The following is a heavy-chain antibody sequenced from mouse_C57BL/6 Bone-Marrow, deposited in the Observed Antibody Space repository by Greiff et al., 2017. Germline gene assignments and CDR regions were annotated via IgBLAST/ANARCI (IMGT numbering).Heavy chain of an antibody. CDR3: ARATTVGYLDY. Sequence: VQLQQPGAELVKPGASVKLSCKASGYTFTSYWMHWVKQRPGRGLEWIGRIDPTSGGTKYTEKFKGKATLTVDKPSSTAYMQRSSLTSEDSAVYYCARATTVGYLDYWGQGTTLTVSS. CDR1: GYTFTSYW. CDR2: IDPTSGGT. V-gene: IGHV1-72*01. J-gene: IGHJ2*01. D-gene: IGHD1-1*01.